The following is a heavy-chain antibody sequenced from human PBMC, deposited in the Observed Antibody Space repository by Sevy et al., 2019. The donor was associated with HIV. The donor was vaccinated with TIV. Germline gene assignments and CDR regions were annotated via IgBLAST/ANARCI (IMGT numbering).Heavy chain of an antibody. CDR1: GFTFSNYK. CDR3: ARHQLRVSATGFDY. J-gene: IGHJ4*02. CDR2: ITFSSNTI. D-gene: IGHD6-13*01. V-gene: IGHV3-48*01. Sequence: GGSLRISCAASGFTFSNYKMDWVRQAPGKGLEWVSYITFSSNTIYYADSVKGRFTISRDNAKKSLYLQMNSLRAEDTGVYYCARHQLRVSATGFDYWGQGTLVTVSS.